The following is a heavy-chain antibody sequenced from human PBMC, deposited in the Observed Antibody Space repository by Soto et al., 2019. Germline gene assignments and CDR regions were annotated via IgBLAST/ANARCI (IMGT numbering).Heavy chain of an antibody. V-gene: IGHV4-59*01. J-gene: IGHJ4*02. Sequence: QVQLQESGPGLVKPSETLSLTCTVSGGSISSYYWSWIRQPPGKGLEWIGYIYYSGSTNYNPSLKSRVTISVDTSKNQVSLKLSSVTAADTAGYDCARLEYFSGWYRFGYWGQGTLVTVSS. CDR2: IYYSGST. D-gene: IGHD6-19*01. CDR3: ARLEYFSGWYRFGY. CDR1: GGSISSYY.